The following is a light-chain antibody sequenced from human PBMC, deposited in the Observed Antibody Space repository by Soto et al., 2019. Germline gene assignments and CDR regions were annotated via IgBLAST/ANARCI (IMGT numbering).Light chain of an antibody. J-gene: IGLJ3*02. CDR3: SSYTSSYTWI. CDR2: GVT. Sequence: QSALTQPASVSGSPGQSITISCSGTTNDVGGYNYVSWHQQHPGKAPKLLIYGVTDRPSGVSSRFSGSKSGNAASLTISGLQAEDEGDYYCSSYTSSYTWIFGGGTKLTVL. V-gene: IGLV2-14*03. CDR1: TNDVGGYNY.